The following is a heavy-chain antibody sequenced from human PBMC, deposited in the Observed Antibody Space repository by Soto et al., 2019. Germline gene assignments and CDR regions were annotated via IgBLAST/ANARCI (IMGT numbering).Heavy chain of an antibody. D-gene: IGHD2-15*01. CDR3: AREIDEYCSGGSCYGLAWFDP. Sequence: GGSLRLSCAASGFTFSSYWMSWVRQAPGKGLEWVANIKQDGSEKYYVDSVKGRFTISRDNAKNSLYLQMNSLRAEDTAVYYCAREIDEYCSGGSCYGLAWFDPWGQGTLVTVSS. CDR2: IKQDGSEK. CDR1: GFTFSSYW. V-gene: IGHV3-7*05. J-gene: IGHJ5*02.